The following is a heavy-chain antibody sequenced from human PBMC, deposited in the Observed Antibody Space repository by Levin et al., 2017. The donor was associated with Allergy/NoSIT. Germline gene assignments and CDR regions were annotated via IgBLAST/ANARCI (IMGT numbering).Heavy chain of an antibody. J-gene: IGHJ6*03. Sequence: SVKVSCKASGDTFSSYAITWVRQAPGQGLEWMGGIIPIFRSPNYAQKFQGRVTLTADKSTATAYMELSSLRSEDTAVYYCARNRRKVVAPGILLSKRAQDYYYSMDVWGQGTTVTVSS. D-gene: IGHD6-13*01. V-gene: IGHV1-69*06. CDR2: IIPIFRSP. CDR1: GDTFSSYA. CDR3: ARNRRKVVAPGILLSKRAQDYYYSMDV.